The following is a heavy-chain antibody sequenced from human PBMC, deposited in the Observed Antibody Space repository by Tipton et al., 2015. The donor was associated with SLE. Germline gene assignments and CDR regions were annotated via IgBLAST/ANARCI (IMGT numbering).Heavy chain of an antibody. Sequence: TLSLTCTVSGGSTSSSSYYWGWIRQPPGKGLEWIGSIDYSGSTYYNPSLKSRVTISVDTSKNHFSLKLSSVTAADTAVYYCARDGGEAAAGTGAFDIWGQGTMVTVSS. D-gene: IGHD6-13*01. J-gene: IGHJ3*02. CDR1: GGSTSSSSYY. CDR2: IDYSGST. V-gene: IGHV4-39*07. CDR3: ARDGGEAAAGTGAFDI.